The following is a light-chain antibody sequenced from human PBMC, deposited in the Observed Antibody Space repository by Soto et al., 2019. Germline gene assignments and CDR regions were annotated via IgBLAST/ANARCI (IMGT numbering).Light chain of an antibody. V-gene: IGKV3-11*01. J-gene: IGKJ3*01. CDR3: HQRHSWPRT. CDR2: QTS. Sequence: EIVLTQSPATLSSFPGDRVTLSCRASQNINTRLAWYQHRPGQAPRILIYQTSIRAAGIPARFSASGSGTDFTLTISDLQPEDFALYYCHQRHSWPRTFGQGTKVDI. CDR1: QNINTR.